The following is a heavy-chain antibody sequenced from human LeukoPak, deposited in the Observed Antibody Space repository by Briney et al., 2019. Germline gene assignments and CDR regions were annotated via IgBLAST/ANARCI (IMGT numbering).Heavy chain of an antibody. CDR3: ASSNWLRDANFDS. V-gene: IGHV4-59*08. Sequence: SETLSLTCTVSGGSISSYYWSWIRQPPGKGLEWIGYIYYSGSTNYNPSLKSRVTISLDTSKNQFSLRLSSVTASDSAVYYCASSNWLRDANFDSWGQGTLVTVSS. D-gene: IGHD6-13*01. CDR1: GGSISSYY. CDR2: IYYSGST. J-gene: IGHJ4*02.